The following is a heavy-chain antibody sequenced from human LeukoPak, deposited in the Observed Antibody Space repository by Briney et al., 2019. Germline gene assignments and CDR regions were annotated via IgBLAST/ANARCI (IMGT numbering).Heavy chain of an antibody. D-gene: IGHD2-21*02. Sequence: PSETLSLTCTVSGGSISSSDYYWGWIRQPPGKGLEWIGSIYYSGSTYYNPSLKSRVTISVDTPKNQFSLKLNSVTAADTAVYYCARRVTWFDPWGQGTLVTVSS. CDR3: ARRVTWFDP. CDR1: GGSISSSDYY. V-gene: IGHV4-39*01. CDR2: IYYSGST. J-gene: IGHJ5*02.